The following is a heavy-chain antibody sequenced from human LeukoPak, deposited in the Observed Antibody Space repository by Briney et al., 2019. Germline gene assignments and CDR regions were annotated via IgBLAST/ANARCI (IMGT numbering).Heavy chain of an antibody. Sequence: GGSLRLSCAASRFTFSTYSMSWVRQAPGKGLEWVSSISSSTSYIYYADSMKGRFTISRDNAKNSLFLQMNSLRAEDTAVYYCARAETYYYDSSGYSPDYWGQGTLVTVSS. CDR3: ARAETYYYDSSGYSPDY. J-gene: IGHJ4*02. CDR2: ISSSTSYI. V-gene: IGHV3-21*01. CDR1: RFTFSTYS. D-gene: IGHD3-22*01.